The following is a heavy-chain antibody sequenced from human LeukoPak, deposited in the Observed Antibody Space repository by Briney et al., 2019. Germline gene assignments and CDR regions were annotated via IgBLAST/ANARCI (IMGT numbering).Heavy chain of an antibody. Sequence: GESLKISCKGSGYSFTSYWIGWVRQMPGKGLEWMGIIYPGDSDTRYSPSFQGQATISADKSISTAYLQWSSLKASDTAMYYCARHWVGGYCGSTSCYTGLDYWGQGTLVTVSS. CDR3: ARHWVGGYCGSTSCYTGLDY. D-gene: IGHD2-2*02. J-gene: IGHJ4*02. CDR1: GYSFTSYW. CDR2: IYPGDSDT. V-gene: IGHV5-51*01.